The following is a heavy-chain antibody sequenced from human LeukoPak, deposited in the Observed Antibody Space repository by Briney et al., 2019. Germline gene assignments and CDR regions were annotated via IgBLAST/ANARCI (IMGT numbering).Heavy chain of an antibody. CDR1: GYTFIGYY. J-gene: IGHJ5*02. V-gene: IGHV1-2*02. CDR2: INPNSGGT. D-gene: IGHD6-13*01. Sequence: EASVKVSCKASGYTFIGYYMHWVRQAPGQGLEWMGWINPNSGGTNYAQKFQGRVTMTRDTSISTAYMELSRLRSDDTAVYYCAIAAAAHNNWFDPWGQGTLVTVSS. CDR3: AIAAAAHNNWFDP.